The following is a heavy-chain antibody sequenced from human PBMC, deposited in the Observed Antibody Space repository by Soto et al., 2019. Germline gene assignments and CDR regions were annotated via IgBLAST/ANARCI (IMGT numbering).Heavy chain of an antibody. CDR2: ISDGGDLT. Sequence: GGSLRLSCAASGFAFTGHPMSWVRQAPEKGLEWVAGISDGGDLTYNADSVKGRFTISRDNSRNTLYLQMNSLRAEDTAVYYCARRVIGSSRAFDIWGQGTMVTVSS. J-gene: IGHJ3*02. V-gene: IGHV3-23*01. D-gene: IGHD3-10*01. CDR3: ARRVIGSSRAFDI. CDR1: GFAFTGHP.